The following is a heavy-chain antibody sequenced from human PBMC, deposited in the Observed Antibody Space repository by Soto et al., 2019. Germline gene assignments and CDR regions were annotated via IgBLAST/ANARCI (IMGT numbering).Heavy chain of an antibody. D-gene: IGHD2-15*01. CDR2: INTYNSNA. Sequence: ASVKVSCKASGGTFSSYAISWVRQAPGQGLEWMGWINTYNSNAKYAQKLEGRVTMTADTFTSIAYMELRSLTSDDTAVYYCAREGYCSSGSCALYSHEYFGMDVWGQGTTVTVSS. CDR1: GGTFSSYA. CDR3: AREGYCSSGSCALYSHEYFGMDV. V-gene: IGHV1-18*01. J-gene: IGHJ6*02.